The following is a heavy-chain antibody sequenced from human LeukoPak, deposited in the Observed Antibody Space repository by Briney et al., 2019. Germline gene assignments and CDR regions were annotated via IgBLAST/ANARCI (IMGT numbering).Heavy chain of an antibody. CDR2: IFYTGST. D-gene: IGHD3-22*01. CDR1: GDSISSSNYY. CDR3: ARRPSGWAFDI. Sequence: PSETLSLTCTVSGDSISSSNYYWDWIRQPPGKGLEWIGTIFYTGSTYYNPSLKSRVTISVDTSKNQFSLKLSSVTATDTAVYYCARRPSGWAFDIWGRGTMVTVSS. V-gene: IGHV4-39*01. J-gene: IGHJ3*02.